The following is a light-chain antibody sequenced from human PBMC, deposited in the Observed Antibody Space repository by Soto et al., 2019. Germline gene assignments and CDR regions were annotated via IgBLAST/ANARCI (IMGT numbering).Light chain of an antibody. J-gene: IGKJ3*01. CDR1: QSVSSN. CDR2: GAS. V-gene: IGKV3-15*01. CDR3: QQYNNWTSV. Sequence: IVITQSPATLSLSPGERATLSCRARQSVSSNLAWYQQKPGQAPRLLIYGASTRDTGIPARFSGSGSCRDFTLTISSLQSEDFAVYYCQQYNNWTSVFGPGTKVDIK.